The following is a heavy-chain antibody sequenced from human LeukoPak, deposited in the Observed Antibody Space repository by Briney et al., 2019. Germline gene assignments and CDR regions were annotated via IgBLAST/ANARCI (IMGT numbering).Heavy chain of an antibody. CDR2: IKSKTDGGTT. Sequence: PGGSLRLSCAASGFTFSNAWMSWVRQAPGKGLEWVCRIKSKTDGGTTDYAAPVKGRFTISRDDSKSTLYLQMNSLKTEDTAVYYCTTRVDYGDYWGQGTLGTVSS. J-gene: IGHJ4*02. V-gene: IGHV3-15*01. D-gene: IGHD2-15*01. CDR3: TTRVDYGDY. CDR1: GFTFSNAW.